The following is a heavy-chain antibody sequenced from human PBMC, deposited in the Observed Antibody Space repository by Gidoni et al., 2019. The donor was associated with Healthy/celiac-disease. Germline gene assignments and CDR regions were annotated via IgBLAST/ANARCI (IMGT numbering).Heavy chain of an antibody. V-gene: IGHV4-34*01. CDR3: ARSGYSYGRLVYYYYGMDV. D-gene: IGHD5-18*01. J-gene: IGHJ6*02. CDR1: GGSFRGSY. CDR2: INHSGST. Sequence: QVQLQQWGAGLLKPSETLSLTCAVYGGSFRGSYWSWIRQPPGKGLEWIGEINHSGSTNYNPSLKSRVTISVDTSKNQFSLKLSSVTAADTAVYYCARSGYSYGRLVYYYYGMDVWGQGTTVTVSS.